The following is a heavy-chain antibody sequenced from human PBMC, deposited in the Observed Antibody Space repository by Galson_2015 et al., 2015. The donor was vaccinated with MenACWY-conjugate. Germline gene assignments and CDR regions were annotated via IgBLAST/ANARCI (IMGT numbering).Heavy chain of an antibody. CDR3: ARQGFGSSSLDY. V-gene: IGHV5-51*01. CDR2: IYPGDSDT. D-gene: IGHD6-6*01. J-gene: IGHJ4*02. Sequence: QSGAEVKKPGGSLKTSCKGSGYTFTSNWIGWVRQMPGKGLEWMGIIYPGDSDTRYTPSFQGHVTISADKSINTAYLQWGSLEASDTAMYYCARQGFGSSSLDYWGQGTLVTVSS. CDR1: GYTFTSNW.